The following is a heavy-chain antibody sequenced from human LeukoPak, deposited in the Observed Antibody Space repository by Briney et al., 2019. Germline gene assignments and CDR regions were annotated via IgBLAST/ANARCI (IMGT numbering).Heavy chain of an antibody. D-gene: IGHD2-15*01. Sequence: KSSETLSLTCTVSGGSISSYYWSWIRQPPGKGLEWIGYIYYSGSTNYNPSLKSRVTISVDTSKNQFSLKLSSVTAADTAVYYCARGVVVAAITGPDAFDIWGQGTMVTVSS. CDR1: GGSISSYY. V-gene: IGHV4-59*01. CDR3: ARGVVVAAITGPDAFDI. J-gene: IGHJ3*02. CDR2: IYYSGST.